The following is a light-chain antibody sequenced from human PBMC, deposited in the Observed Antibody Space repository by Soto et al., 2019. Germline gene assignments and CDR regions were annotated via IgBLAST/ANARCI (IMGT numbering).Light chain of an antibody. CDR1: QGISSC. V-gene: IGKV1-9*01. CDR2: AAS. CDR3: QQLNSYPRT. Sequence: IQLTQSPSSLSASVGDRVTITCRASQGISSCLAWYQQKQGKAPKILIYAASTLQSGVPSRFRGSGSETDFTLTISRLQPEDFQTYYCQQLNSYPRTFGQGTKVDIK. J-gene: IGKJ1*01.